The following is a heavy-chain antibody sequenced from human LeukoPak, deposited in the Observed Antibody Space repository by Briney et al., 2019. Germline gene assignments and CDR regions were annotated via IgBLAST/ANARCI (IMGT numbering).Heavy chain of an antibody. J-gene: IGHJ6*02. V-gene: IGHV1-8*01. CDR1: GYTFTSYD. Sequence: ASVKVSCKASGYTFTSYDINWVRLAPGQGLEWMGWMNPNSGNTGYAQKFQGRVTMTRNTSISTAYMELSSLRSEDTAVYYCASCRVTNYYYGMDVWGQGTTVTVSS. CDR2: MNPNSGNT. D-gene: IGHD4-11*01. CDR3: ASCRVTNYYYGMDV.